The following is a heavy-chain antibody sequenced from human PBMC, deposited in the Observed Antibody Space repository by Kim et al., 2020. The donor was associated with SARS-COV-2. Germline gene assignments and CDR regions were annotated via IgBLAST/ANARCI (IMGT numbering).Heavy chain of an antibody. V-gene: IGHV3-64D*06. CDR3: VKDHIVGASIFDY. D-gene: IGHD1-26*01. J-gene: IGHJ4*02. Sequence: AYTVENRFRISKDNSNNRLYLQMSSLRAEDTAVYYCVKDHIVGASIFDYWGQGTLVTVSS.